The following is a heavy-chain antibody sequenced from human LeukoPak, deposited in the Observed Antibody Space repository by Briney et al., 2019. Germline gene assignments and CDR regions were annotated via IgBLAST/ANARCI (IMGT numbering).Heavy chain of an antibody. CDR1: GGTLSRYA. J-gene: IGHJ4*02. V-gene: IGHV1-69*04. D-gene: IGHD3-9*01. CDR3: ASRGSPYYDILTGYYFDY. CDR2: IITTVGIA. Sequence: ASVKVSCKASGGTLSRYAISWVRQAPGEGLEWMGRIITTVGIANCAQKFQGRVTITADKSTSTAYMELSSLRSEDTAVYYCASRGSPYYDILTGYYFDYWGQGTLVTVSS.